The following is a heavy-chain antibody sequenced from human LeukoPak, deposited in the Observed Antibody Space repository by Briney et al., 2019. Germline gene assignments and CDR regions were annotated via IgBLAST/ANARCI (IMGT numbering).Heavy chain of an antibody. Sequence: PGGSLRLTCAASGFTFSSYSMNWVRQAPGKGLEWVSSISSSSSYIYYADSVKGRFTISRDNSKNTLYLQMNSLRAEDTAVYYCASWGVKGYYYGIDLWGQGTTVTVSS. CDR3: ASWGVKGYYYGIDL. CDR2: ISSSSSYI. J-gene: IGHJ6*02. D-gene: IGHD3-10*01. CDR1: GFTFSSYS. V-gene: IGHV3-21*01.